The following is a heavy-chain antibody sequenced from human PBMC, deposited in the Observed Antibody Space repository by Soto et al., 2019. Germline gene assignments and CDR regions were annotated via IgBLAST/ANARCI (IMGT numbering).Heavy chain of an antibody. CDR2: MNPNSGDT. CDR3: ARGELLWFGELLR. Sequence: QVQLVQSGAEVKKPGASVKVACKASGYTFTSYEINWVRQATGQGLEWMGWMNPNSGDTGYAQKFQGSATMTRNTSITTAYMELSSLRSEDTAVYSCARGELLWFGELLRWGQGTLVTVSS. CDR1: GYTFTSYE. J-gene: IGHJ4*02. D-gene: IGHD3-10*01. V-gene: IGHV1-8*01.